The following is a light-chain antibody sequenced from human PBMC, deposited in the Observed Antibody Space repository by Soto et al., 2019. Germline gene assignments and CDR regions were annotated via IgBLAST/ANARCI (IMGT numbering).Light chain of an antibody. J-gene: IGKJ4*01. CDR1: PSVSSN. CDR3: QQYNNWPPLT. V-gene: IGKV3-15*01. CDR2: GAS. Sequence: EIAVTQSPTPLSVSPGERAALSCSASPSVSSNLAWYQQKPGQAPRLLIYGASTRATGIPARFSGSGSETEFTLTISSLQSEDFAVYYCQQYNNWPPLTFGGGTKVDIK.